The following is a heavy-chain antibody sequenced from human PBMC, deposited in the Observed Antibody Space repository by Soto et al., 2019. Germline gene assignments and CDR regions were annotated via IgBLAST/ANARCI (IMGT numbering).Heavy chain of an antibody. D-gene: IGHD2-2*01. V-gene: IGHV4-31*03. Sequence: QVQLQESGPGLVKPSQTLSLTCTVSGGFISSGDYYWNWIRQLPGKGLEWIGYIEHSGSSFYNPSLKGRVALALDTSKNQFSLKLNSVTAADTAVYYCAREVVPATVDSYYYYIDFWGKGTTVTVSS. CDR2: IEHSGSS. CDR1: GGFISSGDYY. J-gene: IGHJ6*03. CDR3: AREVVPATVDSYYYYIDF.